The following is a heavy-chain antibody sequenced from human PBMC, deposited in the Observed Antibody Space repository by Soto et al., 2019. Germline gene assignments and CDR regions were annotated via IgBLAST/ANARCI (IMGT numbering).Heavy chain of an antibody. V-gene: IGHV4-31*03. Sequence: QVQLQESGPGLVMPSQTLSLTCTVSGGSVRRGNYYWSWIRQFPGKGLEWIGYISNSGRTHYNPSLMSRITILVDTSKNQFFLELRSVTAADTALYYCARADYATGSYYPDYWGQGTLVTVSS. CDR2: ISNSGRT. CDR3: ARADYATGSYYPDY. CDR1: GGSVRRGNYY. D-gene: IGHD3-10*01. J-gene: IGHJ4*02.